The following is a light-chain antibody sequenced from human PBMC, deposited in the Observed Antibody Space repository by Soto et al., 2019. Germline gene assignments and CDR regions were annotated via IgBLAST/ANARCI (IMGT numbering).Light chain of an antibody. CDR2: EVS. Sequence: QSVLTQPPSASGSTGQSVTISCTGTSSDVGGYNYVSWYQQHPGKAPKLMIYEVSKRPSGVPDRFSGSKSGNTASLTVSGLQAEDEADYYCSSYAGSLYVFGTGTKVTVL. CDR3: SSYAGSLYV. J-gene: IGLJ1*01. CDR1: SSDVGGYNY. V-gene: IGLV2-8*01.